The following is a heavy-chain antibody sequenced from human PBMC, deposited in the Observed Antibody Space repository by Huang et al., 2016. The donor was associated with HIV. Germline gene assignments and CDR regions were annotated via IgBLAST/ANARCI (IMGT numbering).Heavy chain of an antibody. CDR2: IYPGDSDT. CDR3: ARQEHYDILTGYYSPAY. J-gene: IGHJ4*02. Sequence: EVQLVQSGAEVKKPGESLKISCKGSGYSFTSYWIGWVRQMPGKGLEWLGFIYPGDSDTRHSPSCQGKVTISAEKSISTADLQWSSLKASDTAMYYCARQEHYDILTGYYSPAYWGQGTLVTVSS. D-gene: IGHD3-9*01. CDR1: GYSFTSYW. V-gene: IGHV5-51*01.